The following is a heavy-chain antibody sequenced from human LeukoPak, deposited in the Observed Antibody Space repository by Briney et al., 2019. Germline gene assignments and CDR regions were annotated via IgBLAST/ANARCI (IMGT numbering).Heavy chain of an antibody. J-gene: IGHJ5*02. CDR3: ARLLGTHINYFDP. V-gene: IGHV4-34*01. Sequence: SETLSLTCAVYGGSFSGYSWSWIRQPPGKGLEWIGSIYYSGSTYYNPSLKSRVTISVDTSKNQFSLKLSSVTAADTAVYYCARLLGTHINYFDPWGQGTLVTVSS. D-gene: IGHD2-21*01. CDR2: IYYSGST. CDR1: GGSFSGYS.